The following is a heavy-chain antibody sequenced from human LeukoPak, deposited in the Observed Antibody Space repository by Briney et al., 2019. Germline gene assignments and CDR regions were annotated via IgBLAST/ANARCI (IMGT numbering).Heavy chain of an antibody. CDR2: INHSGST. J-gene: IGHJ4*02. CDR1: GGSFSGYY. CDR3: AKEQFRTYYDFWSGYTTKEVVFDY. V-gene: IGHV4-34*01. D-gene: IGHD3-3*01. Sequence: SETLSFTCAVYGGSFSGYYWSWLRQPPGKGLEWIGEINHSGSTNYNPSLKSRVTISVDTSKNQFSLKLSSVTAADTAVYYCAKEQFRTYYDFWSGYTTKEVVFDYWGQGTLVTVSS.